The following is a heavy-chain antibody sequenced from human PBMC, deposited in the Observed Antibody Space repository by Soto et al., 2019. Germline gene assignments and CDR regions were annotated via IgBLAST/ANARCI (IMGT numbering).Heavy chain of an antibody. D-gene: IGHD3-22*01. V-gene: IGHV3-23*01. CDR2: IGGSGGST. CDR3: AKDPYYYDTSEMDV. Sequence: PGGSLRLSCAASGFTFSSYAMSWVRQAPGKGLEWVSAIGGSGGSTYYADSVKGRFTISRDNSKNTLFLQMNSLRAEDTAVYYCAKDPYYYDTSEMDVWGQGXTVTVPS. CDR1: GFTFSSYA. J-gene: IGHJ6*02.